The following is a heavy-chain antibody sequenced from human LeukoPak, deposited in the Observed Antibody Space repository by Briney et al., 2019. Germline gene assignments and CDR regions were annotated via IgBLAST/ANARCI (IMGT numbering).Heavy chain of an antibody. CDR3: ARERIAADSGPNWFDP. CDR2: IKQDGSEK. J-gene: IGHJ5*02. D-gene: IGHD6-25*01. Sequence: GGSLGLSCAASGFTFSSYWMSWVRQAPGKGLEWVANIKQDGSEKYYVDSVKGRFTISRDNAKNSLYLQMNSLRAEDTAVYYCARERIAADSGPNWFDPWGQGTLVTVSS. CDR1: GFTFSSYW. V-gene: IGHV3-7*01.